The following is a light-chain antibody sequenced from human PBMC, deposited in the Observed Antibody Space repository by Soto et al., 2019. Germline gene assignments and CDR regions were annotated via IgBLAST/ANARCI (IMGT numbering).Light chain of an antibody. CDR1: QSVSSSY. Sequence: EIVLTQSPGTLSLSPGERATLSCRASQSVSSSYLAWYQQKPGQAPRLLIYGVYTRAPGIPARFSGSGSGTDFTLTISSLEPEDFAVYYCQQRSNWPPWTFGQGTKVDIK. CDR3: QQRSNWPPWT. V-gene: IGKV3D-20*02. CDR2: GVY. J-gene: IGKJ1*01.